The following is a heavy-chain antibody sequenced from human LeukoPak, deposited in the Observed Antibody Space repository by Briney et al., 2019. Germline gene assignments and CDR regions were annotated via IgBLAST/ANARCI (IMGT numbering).Heavy chain of an antibody. CDR1: GGTLSNYI. V-gene: IGHV1-69*01. CDR3: ARHLYHDDFWSGYIDY. D-gene: IGHD3-3*01. J-gene: IGHJ4*02. Sequence: SVKVSCKTSGGTLSNYILSWVRQAPGQGLEWMGGIIPVFGTANYAQKFQDRVTITADESTNTVYMELSNLRSEDTAVYYCARHLYHDDFWSGYIDYWGQGSLLTVSS. CDR2: IIPVFGTA.